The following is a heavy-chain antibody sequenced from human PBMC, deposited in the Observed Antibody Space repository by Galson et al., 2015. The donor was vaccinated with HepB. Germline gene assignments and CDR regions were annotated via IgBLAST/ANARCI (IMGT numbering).Heavy chain of an antibody. CDR3: ARDNSSGWYEGWFDP. V-gene: IGHV3-7*01. CDR1: GFTFSSYW. D-gene: IGHD6-19*01. J-gene: IGHJ5*02. CDR2: IKQDGSEK. Sequence: SLRLSCAASGFTFSSYWMSWVRQAPGKGLEWVANIKQDGSEKYYVDSVKGRFTISRDNAKNSLYLQMNSLRAEDTAVYYCARDNSSGWYEGWFDPWGQGTLVTVSS.